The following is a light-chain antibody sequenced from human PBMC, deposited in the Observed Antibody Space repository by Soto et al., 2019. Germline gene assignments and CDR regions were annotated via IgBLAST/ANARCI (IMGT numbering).Light chain of an antibody. CDR1: NVGSRS. J-gene: IGLJ2*01. CDR3: QVWEATGDQVG. V-gene: IGLV3-21*01. Sequence: SYELTQPPSVSVAPGETARISCGGNNVGSRSVHWYQQKPGQAPFLVIYYDSDRPSGIPERFSGSNSGNTATLSISRVEAGDEADYYCQVWEATGDQVGFGGGTKLTVL. CDR2: YDS.